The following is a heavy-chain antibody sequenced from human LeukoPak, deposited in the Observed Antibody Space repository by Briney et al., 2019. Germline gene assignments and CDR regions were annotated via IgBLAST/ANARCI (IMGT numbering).Heavy chain of an antibody. Sequence: GRSLRLSCAASGFTFDDYAMHWVRQAPGKGLEWVSGISWNSGSIGYADSVKGRFTISRDNAKNSLYLQMNSLRAEDTAVYYCARDPMGGGWFDPWGQGTLVTVSS. J-gene: IGHJ5*02. V-gene: IGHV3-9*01. CDR2: ISWNSGSI. D-gene: IGHD1-26*01. CDR1: GFTFDDYA. CDR3: ARDPMGGGWFDP.